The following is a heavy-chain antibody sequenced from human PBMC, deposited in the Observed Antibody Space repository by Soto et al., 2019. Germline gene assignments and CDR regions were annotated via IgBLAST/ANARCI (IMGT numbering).Heavy chain of an antibody. D-gene: IGHD3-22*01. CDR2: ISYDGSNK. J-gene: IGHJ4*02. V-gene: IGHV3-30*18. Sequence: GGSLRLSCAASGFTFSSYGMHWVRQAPGKGLEWVAVISYDGSNKYYADSVKGRFTISRDNSKNTLYLQMNSLRAEDTAVYYCAKDRIQYYYDSSGFDYWGQGTLVTVSS. CDR1: GFTFSSYG. CDR3: AKDRIQYYYDSSGFDY.